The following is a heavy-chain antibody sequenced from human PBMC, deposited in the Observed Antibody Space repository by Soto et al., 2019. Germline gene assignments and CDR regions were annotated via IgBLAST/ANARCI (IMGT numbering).Heavy chain of an antibody. V-gene: IGHV1-2*02. CDR1: GYTFSGFY. J-gene: IGHJ4*02. CDR3: ASAAGTGTAGLGF. Sequence: ASVKVSCKASGYTFSGFYMHWVRQAPGQGLEWMGWINPNSGGTKSAEKFQGRVTMTRDTSISTAYMELSRLTSDDTAVYYCASAAGTGTAGLGFWGQGTQVTVSS. CDR2: INPNSGGT. D-gene: IGHD6-13*01.